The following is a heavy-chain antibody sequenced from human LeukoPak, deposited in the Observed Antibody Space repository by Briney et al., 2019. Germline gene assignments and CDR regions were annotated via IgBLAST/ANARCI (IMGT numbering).Heavy chain of an antibody. Sequence: SETLSLTCTVSGGSISNYYWSWIRQPPGKGLEWIGEINRSGSTNYNPSLKSRVTISVDTSKNQFSLKLSSVTAADTAVYYCARGRGYYYGSVFDYWGQGTLVTVSS. CDR3: ARGRGYYYGSVFDY. J-gene: IGHJ4*02. D-gene: IGHD3-10*01. V-gene: IGHV4-34*01. CDR1: GGSISNYY. CDR2: INRSGST.